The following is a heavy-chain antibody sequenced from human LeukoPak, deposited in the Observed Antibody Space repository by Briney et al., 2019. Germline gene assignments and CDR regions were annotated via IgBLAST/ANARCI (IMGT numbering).Heavy chain of an antibody. CDR2: ISSNGGST. J-gene: IGHJ3*02. V-gene: IGHV3-64*01. Sequence: PGGSLRLSCAASGFTFSNYAMHWVRQAPGKRLEYVSAISSNGGSTYYANSVKGRFTISRDKSKNTVYLKMGSLRAEDMAVYYCARETRRGDALDIWGQGTMVTVSS. CDR3: ARETRRGDALDI. CDR1: GFTFSNYA. D-gene: IGHD3-16*01.